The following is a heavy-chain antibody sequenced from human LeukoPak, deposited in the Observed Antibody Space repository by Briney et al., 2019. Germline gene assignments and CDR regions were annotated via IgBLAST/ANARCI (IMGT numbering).Heavy chain of an antibody. CDR3: ARDPSRGLYYLDH. CDR2: ISSSGSTI. D-gene: IGHD3/OR15-3a*01. Sequence: PGGSLRLSCAASGFTFSSYEMNCGRQAPGKGLEWVSYISSSGSTIYYADSVKGRFTISRDNSKNTLYLQMNSLRAEDTAVYYCARDPSRGLYYLDHWGQGTLVTVSS. V-gene: IGHV3-48*03. CDR1: GFTFSSYE. J-gene: IGHJ4*02.